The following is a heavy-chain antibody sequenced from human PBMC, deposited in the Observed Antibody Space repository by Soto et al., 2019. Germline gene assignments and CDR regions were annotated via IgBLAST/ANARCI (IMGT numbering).Heavy chain of an antibody. Sequence: QTLSLTCAISGDSVPINSAGWNWIRQSPSRGLEWLGRTYYGSKWNNDYAVSVKSRITINADTSKNQISLQLNPVTPEDTAVYYCARGWLMTGMDVWGQGTTVTVSS. V-gene: IGHV6-1*01. CDR1: GDSVPINSAG. CDR2: TYYGSKWNN. CDR3: ARGWLMTGMDV. J-gene: IGHJ6*02. D-gene: IGHD5-12*01.